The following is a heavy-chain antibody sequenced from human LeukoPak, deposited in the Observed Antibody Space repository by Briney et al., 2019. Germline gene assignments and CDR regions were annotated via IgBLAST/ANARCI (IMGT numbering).Heavy chain of an antibody. CDR3: ARNVYNFDY. V-gene: IGHV3-48*03. Sequence: GSLRLSCAASGFTFSSYEMNWVRQAPGKGLEWVSYISSSGSTIYYADSVQGRFTISRDNAQNSLYLQMSSLRAEDTAVYYCARNVYNFDYWGQGTLSPSPQ. CDR2: ISSSGSTI. J-gene: IGHJ4*02. D-gene: IGHD3-10*02. CDR1: GFTFSSYE.